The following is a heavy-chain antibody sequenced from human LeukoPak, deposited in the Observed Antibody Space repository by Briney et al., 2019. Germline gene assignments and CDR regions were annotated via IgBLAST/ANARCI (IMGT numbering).Heavy chain of an antibody. V-gene: IGHV4-4*07. CDR1: GGSISSYY. CDR3: ARLSRSAPNWFDP. J-gene: IGHJ5*02. Sequence: SETLSLTCTVSGGSISSYYWSWLRQPAGKGLEWIGRIYTSGSTNYNTSLKRRVTMSVDTSKKQCSLKLSSVTAADTAVYYCARLSRSAPNWFDPWGQGTLVTVSS. CDR2: IYTSGST.